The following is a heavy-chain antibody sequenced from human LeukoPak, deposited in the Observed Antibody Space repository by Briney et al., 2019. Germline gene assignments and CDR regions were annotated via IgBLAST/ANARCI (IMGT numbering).Heavy chain of an antibody. Sequence: SQTLSLTCTVSGGSISSGGYYWSWIRQPPGKGLEWIGYIYYSGSTNYSPSLKSRVTISVDTSKNQFSLKLSSVTAADTAVYYCARQDYGGNSDYWGQGTLVTVSS. CDR1: GGSISSGGYY. J-gene: IGHJ4*02. V-gene: IGHV4-61*08. CDR3: ARQDYGGNSDY. D-gene: IGHD4-23*01. CDR2: IYYSGST.